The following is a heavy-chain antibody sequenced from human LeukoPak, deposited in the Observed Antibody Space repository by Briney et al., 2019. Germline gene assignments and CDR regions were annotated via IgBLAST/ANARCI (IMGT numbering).Heavy chain of an antibody. D-gene: IGHD5-18*01. CDR3: ARDEGGYHWYFDL. Sequence: ASVKVSCKASGYTFTGYYMHWARQAPGQGLEWMGRINPNSGGTNYAQKFQGRVTMTRDTSISTAYMGLSRLRSDDTAVYYCARDEGGYHWYFDLWGRGTLVTVSS. V-gene: IGHV1-2*06. CDR1: GYTFTGYY. CDR2: INPNSGGT. J-gene: IGHJ2*01.